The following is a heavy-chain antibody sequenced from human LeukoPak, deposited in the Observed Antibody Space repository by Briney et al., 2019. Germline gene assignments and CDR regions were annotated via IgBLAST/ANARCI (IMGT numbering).Heavy chain of an antibody. J-gene: IGHJ4*02. CDR2: ISGST. D-gene: IGHD4-17*01. CDR1: GFTLSTYA. CDR3: AKDFSTVTLGYFDS. V-gene: IGHV3-23*01. Sequence: GGSLRLSCAASGFTLSTYAMSWVRQAPGKGLEWVSGISGSTYYADSVKGRFTISRDNSKNTLYLQMNSLRAEDTAVYYCAKDFSTVTLGYFDSWGQGTLVTVSS.